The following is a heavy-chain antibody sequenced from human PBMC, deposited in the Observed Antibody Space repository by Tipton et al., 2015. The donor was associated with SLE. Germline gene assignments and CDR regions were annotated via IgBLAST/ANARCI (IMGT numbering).Heavy chain of an antibody. CDR3: AKDAFYASGWADS. J-gene: IGHJ5*01. Sequence: SLRLSCVASGFSFSSHAVNWARQAPGKGLEWVAVISYDGSNKYYADSVKGRFTISRDNSKNTVYLQMNNLRAEDSAVYYCAKDAFYASGWADSWGQGTLVTVSA. CDR1: GFSFSSHA. V-gene: IGHV3-30*04. CDR2: ISYDGSNK. D-gene: IGHD2/OR15-2a*01.